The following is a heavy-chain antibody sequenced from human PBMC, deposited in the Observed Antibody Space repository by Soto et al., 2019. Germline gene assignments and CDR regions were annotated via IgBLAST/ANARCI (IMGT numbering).Heavy chain of an antibody. V-gene: IGHV3-23*05. J-gene: IGHJ4*02. CDR1: GFSFSDYS. Sequence: GGSLRLSCAASGFSFSDYSMNWVRQAPGKGLEWVAFIDLTGTMTDYRESVKGRFTLSKDKPMKTVYLQMNNLRVEDAAIYYCTKDRVPDGIYSFDYWGRGAMVTVSS. D-gene: IGHD2-21*01. CDR3: TKDRVPDGIYSFDY. CDR2: IDLTGTMT.